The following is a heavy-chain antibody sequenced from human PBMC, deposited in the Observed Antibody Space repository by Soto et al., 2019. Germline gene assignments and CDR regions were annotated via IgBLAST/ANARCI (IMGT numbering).Heavy chain of an antibody. Sequence: SETLSLTCAVYGGSFSGYYWTWIRQPPGTGLEWIGEINHSGSTNYNPSLKSRVTISVDTSKNQFSLQLSSVTVADTAVYYCARDFKRYRSPPSPLEYWGLATLLTVSS. CDR2: INHSGST. V-gene: IGHV4-34*01. CDR1: GGSFSGYY. CDR3: ARDFKRYRSPPSPLEY. D-gene: IGHD6-13*01. J-gene: IGHJ4*02.